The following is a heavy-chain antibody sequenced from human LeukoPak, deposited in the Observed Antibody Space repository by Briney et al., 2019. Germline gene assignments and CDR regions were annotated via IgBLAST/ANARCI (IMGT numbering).Heavy chain of an antibody. CDR2: ISAYNGNT. CDR3: ARDLYSSYELLWDY. J-gene: IGHJ4*02. V-gene: IGHV1-18*04. Sequence: GASVKVSCKASGYTFTSYGISWVRQAPGQGLEWMGWISAYNGNTNYAQKLQGRVTMTTDTSTSTAYMELRSLRSDDTAVYYCARDLYSSYELLWDYWGQGTLVTVSS. CDR1: GYTFTSYG. D-gene: IGHD5-12*01.